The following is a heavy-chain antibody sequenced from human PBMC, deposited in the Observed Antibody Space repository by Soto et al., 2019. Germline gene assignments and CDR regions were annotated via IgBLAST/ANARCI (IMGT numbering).Heavy chain of an antibody. CDR1: GGSISSSCYN. D-gene: IGHD3-10*01. J-gene: IGHJ6*02. V-gene: IGHV4-39*01. CDR3: ARQVGVMVRGDHYGIDV. CDR2: ITYSPST. Sequence: SETVSLTCTVSGGSISSSCYNWRWIRQPPGMGLEWIGCITYSPSTYTDRSLKSRHTISVDTAKNQFSLKLSSVSAADTAVYCCARQVGVMVRGDHYGIDVWGQGTTVS.